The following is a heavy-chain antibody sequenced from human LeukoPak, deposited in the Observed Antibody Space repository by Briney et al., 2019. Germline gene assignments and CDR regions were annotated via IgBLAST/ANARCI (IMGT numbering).Heavy chain of an antibody. D-gene: IGHD3-3*01. CDR3: AKERDLWSGYSDY. CDR1: GFTFSSYA. CDR2: ISSSGGST. V-gene: IGHV3-23*01. J-gene: IGHJ4*02. Sequence: GGSLRLSCAASGFTFSSYAMSWVRQAPGKGLEWVSGISSSGGSTYYADSVKGRFTISRDNSKNTLYLQMRSLRAEDTAVYYCAKERDLWSGYSDYWGQGTLVTVSS.